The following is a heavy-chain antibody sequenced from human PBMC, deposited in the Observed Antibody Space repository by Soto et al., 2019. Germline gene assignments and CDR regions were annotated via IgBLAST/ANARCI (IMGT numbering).Heavy chain of an antibody. CDR1: GFTFSSYA. J-gene: IGHJ4*02. Sequence: PGGSLRLSCAASGFTFSSYAMSWVRQAPGRGLEWVSAISGSGGSTYYADSVKGRFTISRDNSKNTLYLQMNSLRAEDTAVYYCANNPYYHDTLYYFDYWGQGTLVTVSS. CDR3: ANNPYYHDTLYYFDY. D-gene: IGHD3-22*01. CDR2: ISGSGGST. V-gene: IGHV3-23*01.